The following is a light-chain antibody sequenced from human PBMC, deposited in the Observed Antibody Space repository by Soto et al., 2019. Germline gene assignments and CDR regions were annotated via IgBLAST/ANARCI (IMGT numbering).Light chain of an antibody. CDR1: SSNIGSHT. J-gene: IGLJ2*01. CDR3: AAWDDSLNGVV. CDR2: SNT. V-gene: IGLV1-44*01. Sequence: QAVVTQPPSASGTPGQTIGISCSGGSSNIGSHTVNWYQQLPGTAPRLLIYSNTQRPSGVPDRFSGSKSGTSASLAISGLQSEYEGHYFCAAWDDSLNGVVFGGGTKVTVL.